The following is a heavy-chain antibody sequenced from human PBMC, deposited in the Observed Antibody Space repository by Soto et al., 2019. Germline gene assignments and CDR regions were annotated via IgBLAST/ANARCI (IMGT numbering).Heavy chain of an antibody. CDR3: ARGKLSDYVWGSYRYHFDY. CDR1: GGSFSGYY. CDR2: INHSGST. J-gene: IGHJ4*02. V-gene: IGHV4-34*01. D-gene: IGHD3-16*02. Sequence: PSETPSLTCAVYGGSFSGYYWSWIRQPPGKGLEWIGEINHSGSTNYNPSLKSRVTISVDTSKNQFSLKLSSVTAADTAVYYCARGKLSDYVWGSYRYHFDYWGQGTVVTVSS.